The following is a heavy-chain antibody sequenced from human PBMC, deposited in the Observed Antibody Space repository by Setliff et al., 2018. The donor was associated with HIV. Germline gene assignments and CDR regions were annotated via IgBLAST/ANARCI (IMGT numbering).Heavy chain of an antibody. Sequence: SVKVSCKASGGNFRFYAFSWVRQAPGQGLEWMGGIIPMFVTANYAQKFQDRVTMTADTSTDTAYMALSSLTSEDTAVYYCATDPGRRITFGGVIVNPDYWGQGTLVTVSS. D-gene: IGHD3-16*02. CDR2: IIPMFVTA. V-gene: IGHV1-69*06. CDR3: ATDPGRRITFGGVIVNPDY. J-gene: IGHJ4*02. CDR1: GGNFRFYA.